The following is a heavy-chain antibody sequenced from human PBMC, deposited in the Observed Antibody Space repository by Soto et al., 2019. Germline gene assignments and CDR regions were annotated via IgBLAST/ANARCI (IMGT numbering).Heavy chain of an antibody. J-gene: IGHJ6*02. V-gene: IGHV3-33*01. D-gene: IGHD1-7*01. Sequence: PGGSLRLSCAASGFTFSSYGMHWVRQAPGKGLEWVAVIWYDGSNKYYADSVKGRFTISRDNSKNTLYLQMNSLRAEDTAVYYCARGGGTNYYYYGMDVWGQGTTVTVSS. CDR1: GFTFSSYG. CDR2: IWYDGSNK. CDR3: ARGGGTNYYYYGMDV.